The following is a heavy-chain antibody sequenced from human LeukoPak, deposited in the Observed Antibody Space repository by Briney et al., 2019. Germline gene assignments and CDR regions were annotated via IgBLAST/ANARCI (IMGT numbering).Heavy chain of an antibody. V-gene: IGHV1-2*02. CDR2: INPNSGGT. D-gene: IGHD6-19*01. CDR3: ARDQQWLGSSPAFDI. CDR1: GYTFTGYY. J-gene: IGHJ3*02. Sequence: ASVKVSCKASGYTFTGYYMHWVRQAPGQGLEWMGWINPNSGGTNYAQKFQGRVTMTRDTSISTAYMELSRLRSDGTAVYYCARDQQWLGSSPAFDIWGQGTMVTVSS.